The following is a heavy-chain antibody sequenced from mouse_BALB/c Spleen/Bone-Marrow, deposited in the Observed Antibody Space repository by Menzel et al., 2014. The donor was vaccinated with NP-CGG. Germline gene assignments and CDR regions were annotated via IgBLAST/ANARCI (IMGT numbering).Heavy chain of an antibody. CDR3: ALYYDCDVGY. CDR1: GLNIKNNY. J-gene: IGHJ2*01. V-gene: IGHV14-3*02. Sequence: VQLKQSGAELVKPGGSVKLSCTASGLNIKNNYMHWVKQRPEQGLEWIGRIDPANGNTKYDPKFPGKATITADTSSNTAYLQLSHLTTEATAVYSGALYYDCDVGYWGQGTTLTVSS. CDR2: IDPANGNT. D-gene: IGHD2-4*01.